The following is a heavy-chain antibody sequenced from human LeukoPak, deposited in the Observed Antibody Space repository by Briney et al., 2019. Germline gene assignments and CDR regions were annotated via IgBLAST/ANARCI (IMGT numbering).Heavy chain of an antibody. D-gene: IGHD4-17*01. J-gene: IGHJ5*02. CDR3: ARGGYGDYGVWFDP. CDR1: GGSISSYY. CDR2: IYYSGST. V-gene: IGHV4-59*12. Sequence: SETLSLTCTVSGGSISSYYWSWIRQPPGKGLEWIGYIYYSGSTYYNPSLKSRVTISVDTSKNQFSLKLSSVTAADTAVYYCARGGYGDYGVWFDPWGRETLVTVSS.